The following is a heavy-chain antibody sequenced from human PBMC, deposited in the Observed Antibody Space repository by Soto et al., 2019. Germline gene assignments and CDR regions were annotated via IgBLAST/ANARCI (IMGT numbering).Heavy chain of an antibody. V-gene: IGHV4-30-4*01. Sequence: SETLSLTCTVSGGSISSGDYYWSWIRQPPGKGLEWIGYIYYSGSTYYNPSLKSRVTISVDTSKNQFSLKLSSVTAADTAVYYCARDQGTTVTTMGNGDYWGQGTLVTVSS. D-gene: IGHD4-17*01. CDR2: IYYSGST. J-gene: IGHJ4*02. CDR1: GGSISSGDYY. CDR3: ARDQGTTVTTMGNGDY.